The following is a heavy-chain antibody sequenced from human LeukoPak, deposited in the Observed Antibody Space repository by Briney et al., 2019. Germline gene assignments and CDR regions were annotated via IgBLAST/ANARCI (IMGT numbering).Heavy chain of an antibody. J-gene: IGHJ3*02. Sequence: PGKSLRLSCAASGFTFSNYAIHWVRQAPGKGLEWVAVLSYNGSNKFYADFVKGRFTISRDNSKNTLYLQMNNLRAEDTAVYYCAKDFGKFGDLYFDIWGQGTMVTVSS. D-gene: IGHD3-10*01. CDR1: GFTFSNYA. V-gene: IGHV3-30*18. CDR2: LSYNGSNK. CDR3: AKDFGKFGDLYFDI.